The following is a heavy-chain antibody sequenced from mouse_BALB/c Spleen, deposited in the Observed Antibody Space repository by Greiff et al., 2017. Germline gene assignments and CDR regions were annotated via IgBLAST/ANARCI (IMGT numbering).Heavy chain of an antibody. Sequence: VQRVESGPELVKPGASVKMSCKASGYTFTSYYIHWVKQRPGQGLEWIGWIYPGDGSTKYNEKFKGKTTLTADKSSSTAYMLLSSLTSEDSAIYFCARGNRIYDYDVGYAMDYWGQGTSVTVSS. CDR3: ARGNRIYDYDVGYAMDY. V-gene: IGHV1S56*01. D-gene: IGHD2-4*01. J-gene: IGHJ4*01. CDR2: IYPGDGST. CDR1: GYTFTSYY.